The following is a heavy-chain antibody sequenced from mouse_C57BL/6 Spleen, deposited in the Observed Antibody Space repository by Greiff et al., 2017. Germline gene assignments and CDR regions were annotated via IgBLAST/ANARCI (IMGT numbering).Heavy chain of an antibody. D-gene: IGHD1-1*01. V-gene: IGHV1-82*01. J-gene: IGHJ2*01. CDR3: AGAKDYYGSFDY. CDR2: IYPGDGDT. CDR1: GYAFSSSW. Sequence: QVQLQQSGPELVKPGASVKISCKASGYAFSSSWMNWVKQRPGKGLEWIGRIYPGDGDTNYNGKFKGKATLTADKSSSTAYMQLSSLTSEDSAVYFCAGAKDYYGSFDYGGQGTTLTVAS.